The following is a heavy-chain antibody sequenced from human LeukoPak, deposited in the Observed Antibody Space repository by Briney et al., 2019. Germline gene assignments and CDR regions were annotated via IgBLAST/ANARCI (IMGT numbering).Heavy chain of an antibody. V-gene: IGHV3-48*01. CDR3: ARESSDSSGWYRIYYFDY. J-gene: IGHJ4*02. CDR2: ISSSSSTI. D-gene: IGHD6-19*01. CDR1: GFTFSSYS. Sequence: GGSLRLSCAASGFTFSSYSMNWVRQAPGKGLEWVSYISSSSSTIYYADSVKGRFTISRDNAKNSLYLQMNSLRAEDTAVYYCARESSDSSGWYRIYYFDYWGQGTLVTVSS.